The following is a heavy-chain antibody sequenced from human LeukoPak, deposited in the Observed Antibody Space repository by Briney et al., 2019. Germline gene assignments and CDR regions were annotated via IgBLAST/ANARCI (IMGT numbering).Heavy chain of an antibody. CDR1: GCSVSSISYY. V-gene: IGHV4-61*02. D-gene: IGHD2-2*01. Sequence: SETLSLTCTVSGCSVSSISYYWSWLRQPAGKGLEWIGRIYTSGSTNYNPSLKSRVTISVDTSKNQFSLKLSSVTAADTAVYYCARGYCSSTSCYWDNWFDPWGQGTLVTVSS. J-gene: IGHJ5*02. CDR2: IYTSGST. CDR3: ARGYCSSTSCYWDNWFDP.